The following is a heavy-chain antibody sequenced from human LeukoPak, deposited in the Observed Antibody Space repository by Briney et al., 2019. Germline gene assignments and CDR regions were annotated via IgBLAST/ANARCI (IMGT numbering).Heavy chain of an antibody. D-gene: IGHD3-3*01. V-gene: IGHV3-49*02. CDR1: GFTFSSYH. Sequence: GGSLRLSCAASGFTFSSYHMNWVRQAPGKGLEWVGFFRSKAYGGTTDYAASVKGRFTISRDDSKSIAYLQMNSLKTEDTAVYYCTRDKVGYDFWSGYSDYWGQGTLVTVSS. CDR3: TRDKVGYDFWSGYSDY. J-gene: IGHJ4*02. CDR2: FRSKAYGGTT.